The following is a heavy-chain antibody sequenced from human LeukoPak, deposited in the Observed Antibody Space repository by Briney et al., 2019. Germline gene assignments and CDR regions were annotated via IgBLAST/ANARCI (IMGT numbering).Heavy chain of an antibody. CDR1: GGSIISGNYY. CDR3: ARGLYYYASGSYNFDY. V-gene: IGHV4-61*02. CDR2: IYTSGST. J-gene: IGHJ4*02. D-gene: IGHD3-10*01. Sequence: PSETLSLTCTVSGGSIISGNYYWSWIRQPAGKGPEWIGRIYTSGSTNFHPSLKSRVTISVDTSKNQFSLKLSSVTAADTAVYYCARGLYYYASGSYNFDYWCQGTLVTVSS.